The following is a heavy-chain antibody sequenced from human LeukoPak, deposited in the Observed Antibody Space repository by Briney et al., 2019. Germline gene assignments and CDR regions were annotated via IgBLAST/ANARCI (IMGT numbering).Heavy chain of an antibody. CDR1: GYSFTSYW. CDR3: ARQEYCSGASCYTWFDP. V-gene: IGHV5-51*01. Sequence: KGGESLKISCKGSGYSFTSYWIGWVRQMPGKGLEWMGIIYPGDSDTRYSPSFQGQVTISADKSISTAYLQWSSLKASDTAMYYCARQEYCSGASCYTWFDPWGQGTLVTVSS. CDR2: IYPGDSDT. J-gene: IGHJ5*02. D-gene: IGHD2-15*01.